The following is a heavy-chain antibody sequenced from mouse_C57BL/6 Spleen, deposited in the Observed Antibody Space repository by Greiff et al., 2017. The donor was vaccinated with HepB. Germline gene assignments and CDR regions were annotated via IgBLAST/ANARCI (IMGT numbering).Heavy chain of an antibody. Sequence: QVQLQQSGAELARPGASVKLSCKASGYTFTSYGISWVKQRTGQGLEWIGEIYPRSGNTYYNEKFKGKATLTADKSSSTAYMELRSLTSEDSAVYFCAREEDTTVGGYFGVWGTGTTVTVSS. CDR2: IYPRSGNT. V-gene: IGHV1-81*01. CDR1: GYTFTSYG. CDR3: AREEDTTVGGYFGV. D-gene: IGHD1-1*01. J-gene: IGHJ1*03.